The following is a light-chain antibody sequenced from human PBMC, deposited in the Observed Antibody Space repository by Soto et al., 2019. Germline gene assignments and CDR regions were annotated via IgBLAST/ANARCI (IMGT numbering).Light chain of an antibody. Sequence: QSALTQPASVSGSPGQSITISCTGTSRDVGSYNLVSWYQQHPGKAPQLMIYEGSKRPSGVSNRFSGSKSGNTASLTISGLQAEDEADYYCCSYAGSTTSVVFGGGTQVTVL. J-gene: IGLJ2*01. V-gene: IGLV2-23*01. CDR2: EGS. CDR3: CSYAGSTTSVV. CDR1: SRDVGSYNL.